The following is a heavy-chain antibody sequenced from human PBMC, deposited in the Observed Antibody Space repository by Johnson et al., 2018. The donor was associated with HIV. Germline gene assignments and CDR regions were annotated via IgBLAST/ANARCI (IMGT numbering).Heavy chain of an antibody. V-gene: IGHV3-30-3*01. CDR3: TTEKGYCNPTCNGVAFDL. CDR1: GFTFSSYA. Sequence: QVQLVESGGGVVQPGRSLRLSCAASGFTFSSYAMHWVRPAPGKGLEWVAVISYDGSNKYYAVSVQGRFTISRDNAKTSLYLQMNSLKTEDTAVYYCTTEKGYCNPTCNGVAFDLWGQGTMVTVSS. J-gene: IGHJ3*01. CDR2: ISYDGSNK. D-gene: IGHD2-15*01.